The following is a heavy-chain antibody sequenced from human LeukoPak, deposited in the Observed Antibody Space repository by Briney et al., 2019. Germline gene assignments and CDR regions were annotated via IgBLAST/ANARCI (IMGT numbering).Heavy chain of an antibody. V-gene: IGHV3-30*01. J-gene: IGHJ4*02. D-gene: IGHD3-10*02. CDR3: ARDVHRLGFDY. Sequence: GGSLRLSCAAPGFTFSSYAMGWVRQAPGKGLEWVAAISYDGSTKYYADSVKGRFTTSRDNSKNTLYLQMNSLRPEDTAVYYCARDVHRLGFDYWGQGTLVTVSS. CDR2: ISYDGSTK. CDR1: GFTFSSYA.